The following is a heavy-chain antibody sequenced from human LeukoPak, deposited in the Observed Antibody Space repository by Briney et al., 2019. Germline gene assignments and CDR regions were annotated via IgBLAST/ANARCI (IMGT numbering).Heavy chain of an antibody. CDR1: GFTFDDYA. J-gene: IGHJ4*02. CDR2: ISWNSGSI. D-gene: IGHD1-14*01. CDR3: AKDRGMTTGTIFDY. Sequence: GGSLRLSCAASGFTFDDYAMHWVRQAPGKGLEWVSGISWNSGSIGYADSVKGRFTISRDNAKNSLYLQMNSLRAEDTALYYCAKDRGMTTGTIFDYWGQGTLVTVSS. V-gene: IGHV3-9*01.